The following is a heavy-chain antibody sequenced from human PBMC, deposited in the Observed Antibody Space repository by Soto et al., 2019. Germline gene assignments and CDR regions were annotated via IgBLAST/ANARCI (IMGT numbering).Heavy chain of an antibody. J-gene: IGHJ4*02. CDR2: ISYTGITI. CDR1: EFTFSNYE. V-gene: IGHV3-48*03. Sequence: EVQLVESGVGLVQPGGSLRLSCVGSEFTFSNYEMNWVRQAPGKGLEWVSYISYTGITIYYADSVRGRFSISRDDPKNSLYLQMNSLIAEDTAVYYCAGGLRNYYDRSVLHYWCQRTLVTVSS. CDR3: AGGLRNYYDRSVLHY. D-gene: IGHD3-22*01.